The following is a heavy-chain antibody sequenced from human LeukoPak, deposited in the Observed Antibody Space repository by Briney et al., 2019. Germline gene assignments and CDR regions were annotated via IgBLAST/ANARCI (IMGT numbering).Heavy chain of an antibody. V-gene: IGHV3-7*01. D-gene: IGHD6-19*01. CDR2: IKQEGSDK. CDR3: ARGRYTSGWYPDYFDY. CDR1: GFIFSSNW. J-gene: IGHJ4*02. Sequence: PGGSLRLSCAASGFIFSSNWMGWVRQAPGKGLDWVANIKQEGSDKYYVDSVKGRFTISRDNAKNSLYLQMNSLRAEDTAVYYCARGRYTSGWYPDYFDYWGQGTLVTVSS.